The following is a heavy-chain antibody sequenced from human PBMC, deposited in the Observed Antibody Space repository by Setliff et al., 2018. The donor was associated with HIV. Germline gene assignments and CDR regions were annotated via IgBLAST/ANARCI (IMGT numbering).Heavy chain of an antibody. CDR2: ISSSDVTT. CDR3: AKAGPPAHNSLDY. D-gene: IGHD1-1*01. J-gene: IGHJ4*02. V-gene: IGHV3-23*01. Sequence: GGSLRLSCVGSGFTFSSYAMSWVRQAPGKGLEWVSSISSSDVTTYYVDSVKGRFAISRDNSKNTLYLQMNSLRAEDTAVYYCAKAGPPAHNSLDYWGQGTLVTVSS. CDR1: GFTFSSYA.